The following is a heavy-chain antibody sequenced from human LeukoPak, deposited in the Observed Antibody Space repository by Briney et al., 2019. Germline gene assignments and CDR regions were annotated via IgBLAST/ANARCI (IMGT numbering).Heavy chain of an antibody. D-gene: IGHD5/OR15-5a*01. CDR2: IYYSGST. Sequence: SETLSLTCTVSGGSISSYYWSWIRQPPGKGLEWIGYIYYSGSTNYNPSLKSRVTISVGTSKNQFSLKLSSVTAADTAVYYCARDLYADGNWFDPWGQGTLVTVSS. CDR1: GGSISSYY. V-gene: IGHV4-59*01. J-gene: IGHJ5*02. CDR3: ARDLYADGNWFDP.